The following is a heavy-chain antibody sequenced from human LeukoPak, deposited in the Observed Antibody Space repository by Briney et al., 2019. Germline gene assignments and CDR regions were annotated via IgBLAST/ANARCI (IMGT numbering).Heavy chain of an antibody. D-gene: IGHD3-9*01. Sequence: ASVKVSCKTSGQTFSSYGFSWVRQAPGQGLERMGWISGYNGNTKFEEKFQDRVTMTTDTSTNTSYMELRSLRSDDTATYYCATGYPKRRPSDMLTVPLFDYWGQGSLVIVSS. J-gene: IGHJ4*02. V-gene: IGHV1-18*01. CDR1: GQTFSSYG. CDR3: ATGYPKRRPSDMLTVPLFDY. CDR2: ISGYNGNT.